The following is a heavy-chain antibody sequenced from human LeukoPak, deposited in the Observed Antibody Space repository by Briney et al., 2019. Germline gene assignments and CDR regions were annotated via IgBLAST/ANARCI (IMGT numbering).Heavy chain of an antibody. Sequence: SETLSLTCTVSGGSISSYYWSWIRQTPGKGLEWIGYIYYSGSTNYNPSLKSRVTISVDTSKNQFSLKLSSVTAADTAVYYCARHFNSPGVVDYWGQGTLVTVSS. J-gene: IGHJ4*02. V-gene: IGHV4-59*08. CDR3: ARHFNSPGVVDY. D-gene: IGHD3-3*01. CDR2: IYYSGST. CDR1: GGSISSYY.